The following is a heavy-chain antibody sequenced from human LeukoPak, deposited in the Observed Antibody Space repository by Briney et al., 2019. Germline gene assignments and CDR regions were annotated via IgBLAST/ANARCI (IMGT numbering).Heavy chain of an antibody. CDR1: GGSISSNSYY. CDR3: ARHLGRSWFDP. CDR2: IYYSGST. J-gene: IGHJ5*02. V-gene: IGHV4-39*01. Sequence: SETLSLTCTVSGGSISSNSYYWGWIRQPPGKGLEWIGSIYYSGSTYYNPSLKSRVTISVDTSKNQFSLKLSSVTAADTAVYYCARHLGRSWFDPWGQGTLVTVSS. D-gene: IGHD2-15*01.